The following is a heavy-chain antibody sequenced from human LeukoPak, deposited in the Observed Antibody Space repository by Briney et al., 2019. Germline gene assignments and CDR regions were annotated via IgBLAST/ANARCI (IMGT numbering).Heavy chain of an antibody. Sequence: PSETLSLTCAVYGGSFSGYYWSWIRQPAGKGLEWIGRIHTSGSTNYNPSLKSRVTMSVDTSKNQFSLKLSSVTAADTAVYYCARALDDSSPYDYWGQGTLVTVSS. CDR1: GGSFSGYY. D-gene: IGHD3-22*01. CDR2: IHTSGST. J-gene: IGHJ4*02. V-gene: IGHV4-59*10. CDR3: ARALDDSSPYDY.